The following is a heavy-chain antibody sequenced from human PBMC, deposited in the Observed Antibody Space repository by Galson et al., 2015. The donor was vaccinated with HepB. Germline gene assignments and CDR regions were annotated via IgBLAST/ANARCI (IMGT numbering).Heavy chain of an antibody. J-gene: IGHJ4*02. Sequence: CKASGYSFTSYAMNWVRQAPGQGLEWVGWINTNTGNPTYAQGFTGRFVFSLDTSVNTTFLQISSLRTEDTAVYYCARNDGYNTPNDYWGQGTLVTVSS. CDR3: ARNDGYNTPNDY. CDR1: GYSFTSYA. D-gene: IGHD2-21*02. V-gene: IGHV7-4-1*02. CDR2: INTNTGNP.